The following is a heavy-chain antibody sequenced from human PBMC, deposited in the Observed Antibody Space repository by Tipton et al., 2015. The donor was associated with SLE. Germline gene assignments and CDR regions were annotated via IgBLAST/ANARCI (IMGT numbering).Heavy chain of an antibody. D-gene: IGHD5-18*01. Sequence: TLSLTCAVYGGSFSGYYWSWIRQPPGKGLEWIGEINHSGSTNYNPSLKSRVTISVDTSKNQFSLKLSSVTAADTAVYYCARGWIQLWSRGDAFDIWGQGTMVTVSS. V-gene: IGHV4-34*01. J-gene: IGHJ3*02. CDR2: INHSGST. CDR1: GGSFSGYY. CDR3: ARGWIQLWSRGDAFDI.